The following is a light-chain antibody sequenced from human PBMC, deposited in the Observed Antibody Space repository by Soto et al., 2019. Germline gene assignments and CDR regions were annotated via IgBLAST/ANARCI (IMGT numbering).Light chain of an antibody. J-gene: IGLJ1*01. Sequence: QSVLTQPASVSGSPGQSITISCTGTSSDVGGYNYVSWYQQHSGKASKLMIYDVSNRLSGVSIRFSGSKSGNTASLTISGLQAEDEADYYCSSYTSSSTLYVFGTGTKVTVL. CDR1: SSDVGGYNY. V-gene: IGLV2-14*01. CDR3: SSYTSSSTLYV. CDR2: DVS.